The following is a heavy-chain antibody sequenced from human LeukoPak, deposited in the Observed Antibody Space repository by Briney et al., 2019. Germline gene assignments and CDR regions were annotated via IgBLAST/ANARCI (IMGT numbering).Heavy chain of an antibody. CDR1: GFTFSSYA. D-gene: IGHD3-9*01. CDR2: ISGSGGST. V-gene: IGHV3-23*01. CDR3: AKWGDYDILTGYYVSDF. J-gene: IGHJ4*02. Sequence: GGSLRLSCAASGFTFSSYAMSWVRQAPGKGLEWVSAISGSGGSTYYADSVKGRFTISRDNSKNTLYLQMNSPRAEDTAVYYCAKWGDYDILTGYYVSDFWGQGTLVTVSS.